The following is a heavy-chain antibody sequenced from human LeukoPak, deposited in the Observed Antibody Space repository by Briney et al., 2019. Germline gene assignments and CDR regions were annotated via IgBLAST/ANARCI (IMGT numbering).Heavy chain of an antibody. CDR1: GFTFDDYA. CDR2: ISWNGGSI. J-gene: IGHJ4*02. Sequence: PGGSLRLSCAASGFTFDDYAMHWVRQAPGKGLEWVSGISWNGGSIGYADSVKGRFTISRDNAKNSLYLQMNSLRAEDTAVYYCAKDRANDYWGQGTLVTVSS. CDR3: AKDRANDY. V-gene: IGHV3-9*01.